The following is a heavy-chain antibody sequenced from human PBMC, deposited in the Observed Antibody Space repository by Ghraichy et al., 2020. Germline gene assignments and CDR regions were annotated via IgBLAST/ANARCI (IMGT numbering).Heavy chain of an antibody. Sequence: ASVKVSCKIYGYLLSEKHMNWVRQAPGEGLEWMGGFDPEDGEVISAQKFQGRVAMTEDTYTNTAYLEIRSLTSEDTAVYYCTTDSQWLPLHAFEVWGQGTMVIVSS. CDR2: FDPEDGEV. CDR3: TTDSQWLPLHAFEV. D-gene: IGHD6-19*01. J-gene: IGHJ3*01. V-gene: IGHV1-24*01. CDR1: GYLLSEKH.